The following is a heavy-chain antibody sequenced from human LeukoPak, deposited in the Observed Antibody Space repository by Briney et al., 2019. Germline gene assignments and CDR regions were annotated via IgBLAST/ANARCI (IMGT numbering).Heavy chain of an antibody. V-gene: IGHV4-30-4*01. CDR2: IYYSGST. J-gene: IGHJ5*02. D-gene: IGHD3-10*01. CDR1: GASISSGDYY. Sequence: PSETLSLTCTVSGASISSGDYYWSWIRQPPGKGLEWIGNIYYSGSTYYNPSLPSLKSRLTISVDTSKNQFSLKLSSVTAADTAVYYCARVGDVLLVNWFDPWGQGTLVTVSS. CDR3: ARVGDVLLVNWFDP.